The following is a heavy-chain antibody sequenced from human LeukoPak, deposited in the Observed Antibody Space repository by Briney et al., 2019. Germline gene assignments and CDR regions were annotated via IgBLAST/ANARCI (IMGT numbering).Heavy chain of an antibody. J-gene: IGHJ4*02. CDR2: ISSSSSYI. V-gene: IGHV3-21*01. Sequence: GGSLRLSCAASGFTFSSYSMNWVRQAPGKGLEWVSSISSSSSYIYYADSVKGRFTTSRDNAKNSLYLQMNSLRAEDTAVYYCARDGPMTTFDYWGQGTLVTVSS. CDR3: ARDGPMTTFDY. D-gene: IGHD4-4*01. CDR1: GFTFSSYS.